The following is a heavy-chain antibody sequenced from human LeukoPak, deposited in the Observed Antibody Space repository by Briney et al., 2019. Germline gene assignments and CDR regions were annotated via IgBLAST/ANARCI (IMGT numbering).Heavy chain of an antibody. CDR2: FSTRSSTI. CDR3: ARDQDYGFDY. J-gene: IGHJ4*02. Sequence: PGGSLRLSCAASGFTFSSYWMHWVRQAPGKGLEWVSYFSTRSSTISYADSVKGRFAISRDNAKNSLYLQMNSLRDEDTAVYYCARDQDYGFDYWGQGTLVIVSS. D-gene: IGHD4-17*01. V-gene: IGHV3-48*02. CDR1: GFTFSSYW.